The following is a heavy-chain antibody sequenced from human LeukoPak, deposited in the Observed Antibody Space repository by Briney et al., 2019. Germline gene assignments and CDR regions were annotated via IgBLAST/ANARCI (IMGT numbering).Heavy chain of an antibody. CDR1: GFSLSTSGAG. J-gene: IGHJ4*02. V-gene: IGHV2-5*01. CDR3: AHYGDYRFMWYFDY. CDR2: IYWNDDN. Sequence: SGPTLVNPTQTLTLTCTFSGFSLSTSGAGVGWTRQPPGKALEWLALIYWNDDNRYSPSLKSRLTITKDTSKNQVVLRMTNMDPVDTATYYCAHYGDYRFMWYFDYWGQGTLVTVSS. D-gene: IGHD4-17*01.